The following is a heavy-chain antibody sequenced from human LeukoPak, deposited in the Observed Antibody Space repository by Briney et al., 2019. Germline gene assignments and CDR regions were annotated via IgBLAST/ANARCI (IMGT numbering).Heavy chain of an antibody. CDR3: AKDREWLVAGLKDY. D-gene: IGHD6-19*01. V-gene: IGHV3-23*01. J-gene: IGHJ4*02. CDR1: GFTFSSYA. Sequence: GGSLRLSCAASGFTFSSYAMSWARQAPGKGLEWVSAISGSGGSTYYADSVKGRFTISRDNSKNTLYLQMNSLRAEDTAVYYCAKDREWLVAGLKDYWGQGTLVTVSS. CDR2: ISGSGGST.